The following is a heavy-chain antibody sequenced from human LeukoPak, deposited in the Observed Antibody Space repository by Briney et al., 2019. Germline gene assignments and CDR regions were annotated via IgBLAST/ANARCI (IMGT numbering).Heavy chain of an antibody. D-gene: IGHD1-26*01. J-gene: IGHJ4*02. CDR3: ARENSGSYYQFDC. CDR2: ISSSSSSYK. CDR1: GFTFSSYS. Sequence: GGSLRLSCAASGFTFSSYSMNWVRQAPGKGLEWVSSISSSSSSYKYYADSVKGRFTISRDNAKNSLYLQMNSLRAEDTAVYYCARENSGSYYQFDCWGQGTLVTVSS. V-gene: IGHV3-21*01.